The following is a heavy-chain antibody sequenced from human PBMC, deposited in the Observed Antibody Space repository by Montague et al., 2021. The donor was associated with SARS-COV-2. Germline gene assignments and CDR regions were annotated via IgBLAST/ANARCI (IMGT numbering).Heavy chain of an antibody. CDR1: GGSMISGGYY. D-gene: IGHD3-3*01. Sequence: TLSLTCTVSGGSMISGGYYWSWIRQPPGKGLEWIGYVYSGGTTYYNPSLKSRVTISLDMSKNQFSLRLTSVTAADTAVYYCVRDGGLRFSGGAMDVWGQGTTVTVSS. CDR3: VRDGGLRFSGGAMDV. V-gene: IGHV4-31*03. CDR2: VYSGGTT. J-gene: IGHJ6*02.